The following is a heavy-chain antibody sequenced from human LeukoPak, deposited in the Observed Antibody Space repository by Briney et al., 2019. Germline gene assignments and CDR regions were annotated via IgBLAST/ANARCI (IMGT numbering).Heavy chain of an antibody. Sequence: GGSLRLSCAASGFTFSAYSMNWVRQAPGKGLEWVSYISGGGGTIYYADSVKGRFTISRDNAKNSLFLQMDSLRAEDTAVYYCARNQEIDYYDSSGFYWGVGYWGQGTLVTVSS. D-gene: IGHD3-22*01. CDR1: GFTFSAYS. CDR2: ISGGGGTI. CDR3: ARNQEIDYYDSSGFYWGVGY. V-gene: IGHV3-48*01. J-gene: IGHJ4*02.